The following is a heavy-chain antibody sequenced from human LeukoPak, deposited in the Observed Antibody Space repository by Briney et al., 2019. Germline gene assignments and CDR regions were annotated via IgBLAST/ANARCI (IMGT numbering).Heavy chain of an antibody. V-gene: IGHV3-23*01. CDR3: AKSDGVLMVYAIFDY. CDR2: ISGSGGST. J-gene: IGHJ4*02. CDR1: GFTFSSYA. Sequence: GGSLRLSCAASGFTFSSYAMSWVRQAPGKRLEWVSAISGSGGSTYYTDSVKGRFTISRDNSKNTLYLQMNSLRAEDTAVYYCAKSDGVLMVYAIFDYWGQGTLVTVSS. D-gene: IGHD2-8*01.